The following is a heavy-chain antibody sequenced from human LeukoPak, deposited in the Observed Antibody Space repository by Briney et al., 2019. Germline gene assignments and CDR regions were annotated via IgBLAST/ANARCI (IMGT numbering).Heavy chain of an antibody. D-gene: IGHD4-17*01. CDR3: ASFYGDRAFFGTYMDV. CDR1: GGSINTSSYY. J-gene: IGHJ6*03. CDR2: IYYSGST. Sequence: SETLSLTCTVSGGSINTSSYYWGWIRQPPGKGLEWIGSIYYSGSTYYNPSLKSRVTISVDTSKNQFSLKLSSVTAADTAVYYCASFYGDRAFFGTYMDVWGKGTTVTVSS. V-gene: IGHV4-39*07.